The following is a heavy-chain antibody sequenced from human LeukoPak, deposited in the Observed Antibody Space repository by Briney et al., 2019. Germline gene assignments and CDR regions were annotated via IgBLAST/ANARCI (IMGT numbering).Heavy chain of an antibody. Sequence: AASVKVSCKASGGPFSSYAISWVRQAPGQGLEWMGRIIPILGIANYAQKFQGRVTITADKSTSTAYMELSSLRSEDTAVYYCARDGSGYDYSSYWGQGTLVTVSS. D-gene: IGHD5-12*01. CDR1: GGPFSSYA. V-gene: IGHV1-69*04. J-gene: IGHJ4*02. CDR3: ARDGSGYDYSSY. CDR2: IIPILGIA.